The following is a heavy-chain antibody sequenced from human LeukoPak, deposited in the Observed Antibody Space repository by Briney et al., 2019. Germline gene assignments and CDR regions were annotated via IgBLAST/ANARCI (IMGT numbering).Heavy chain of an antibody. CDR3: ATTLHSGYYDLY. Sequence: GGSLRLSCAASGFTFSSSAMSWVRQAPGKGLEWVSGIGGSGAGTYYAVSVKGRFTISRDNSKNTLYLQMNSLRAEDTAVYYCATTLHSGYYDLYWGQGTLFTVSS. V-gene: IGHV3-23*01. J-gene: IGHJ4*02. D-gene: IGHD3-22*01. CDR1: GFTFSSSA. CDR2: IGGSGAGT.